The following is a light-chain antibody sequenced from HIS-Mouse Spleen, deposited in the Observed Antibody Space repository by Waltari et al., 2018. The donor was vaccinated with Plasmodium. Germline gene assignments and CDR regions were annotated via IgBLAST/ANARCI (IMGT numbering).Light chain of an antibody. Sequence: SYELTQPPSVSVSPGQTARITCAGDALPKKYAYWYQQKSGQAPVLVIYEDRKRPSGLPERFSGASSGTMATLTISGAQVEDEAEYFCYSTDSSGNHRVFGGGTKLTVL. J-gene: IGLJ3*02. CDR2: EDR. CDR1: ALPKKY. V-gene: IGLV3-10*01. CDR3: YSTDSSGNHRV.